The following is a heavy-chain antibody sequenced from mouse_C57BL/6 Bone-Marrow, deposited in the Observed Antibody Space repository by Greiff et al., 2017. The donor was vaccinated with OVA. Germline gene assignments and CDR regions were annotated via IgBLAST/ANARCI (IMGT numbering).Heavy chain of an antibody. CDR1: GFNIKDDY. V-gene: IGHV14-4*01. CDR2: IDPENGDT. Sequence: VQLQQSGAELVRPGASVKLSCTASGFNIKDDYMHWVKQRPEQGLEWIGWIDPENGDTEYASKFQGKATITADTSSNTAYLQLSSLTSEETAVYYCTTGGFDYWGQGTTLTVSS. CDR3: TTGGFDY. J-gene: IGHJ2*01.